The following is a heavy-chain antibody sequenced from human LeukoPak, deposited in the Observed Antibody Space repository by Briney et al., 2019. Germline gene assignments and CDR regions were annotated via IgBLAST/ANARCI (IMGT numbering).Heavy chain of an antibody. J-gene: IGHJ6*02. Sequence: PGGSLRLSCAASGFTFRNYAMSWVRQAPGKGLEWVSSISASGGSTYYADSVKGRFTISRDNSKNTLYPQMNSLRAEDTAVYYCAKVSGGGLYYDGMDVWGQGTTVTVSS. CDR1: GFTFRNYA. CDR3: AKVSGGGLYYDGMDV. D-gene: IGHD1-14*01. CDR2: ISASGGST. V-gene: IGHV3-23*01.